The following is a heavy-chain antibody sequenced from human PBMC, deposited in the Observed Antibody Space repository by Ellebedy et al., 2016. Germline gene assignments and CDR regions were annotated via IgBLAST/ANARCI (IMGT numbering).Heavy chain of an antibody. Sequence: GGSLRLSXAASGFTFDDYAMHWVRQAPGKGLEWVSGISWNSGSIGYADSVKGRFTISRDNAKNSLYLQMNSLRAEDTALYYCAKDPYDFWSGYYLDVWGKGTTVTVSS. CDR1: GFTFDDYA. D-gene: IGHD3-3*01. V-gene: IGHV3-9*01. J-gene: IGHJ6*04. CDR3: AKDPYDFWSGYYLDV. CDR2: ISWNSGSI.